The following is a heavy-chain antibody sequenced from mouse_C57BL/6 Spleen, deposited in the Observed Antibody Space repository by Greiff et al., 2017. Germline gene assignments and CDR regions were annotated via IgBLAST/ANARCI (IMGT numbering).Heavy chain of an antibody. J-gene: IGHJ1*03. Sequence: QVQLQQSGAELARPGASVKLSCKASGYTFTSYGISWVKQRTGQGLEWIGEIYPRSGNTYYNEKFKGKATLTADKSSSTAYMELRSLTSEDSAVYFCAKITTVVGMYFEVWGTGTTVTVSS. CDR3: AKITTVVGMYFEV. V-gene: IGHV1-81*01. D-gene: IGHD1-1*01. CDR2: IYPRSGNT. CDR1: GYTFTSYG.